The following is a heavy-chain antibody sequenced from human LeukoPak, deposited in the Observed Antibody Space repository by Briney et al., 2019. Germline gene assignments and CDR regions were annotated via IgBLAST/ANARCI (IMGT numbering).Heavy chain of an antibody. Sequence: ASVKVSCKASGYIFTGYYMHWVRQAPGQGLEWMGWINPNSGGTNYAQKFQGWVTMTRDTSISTAYMELSRLRSDDTAVYYCARGVSVFRIAAAGTPLGYWGQGTLVTVSS. V-gene: IGHV1-2*04. CDR1: GYIFTGYY. CDR3: ARGVSVFRIAAAGTPLGY. J-gene: IGHJ4*02. CDR2: INPNSGGT. D-gene: IGHD6-13*01.